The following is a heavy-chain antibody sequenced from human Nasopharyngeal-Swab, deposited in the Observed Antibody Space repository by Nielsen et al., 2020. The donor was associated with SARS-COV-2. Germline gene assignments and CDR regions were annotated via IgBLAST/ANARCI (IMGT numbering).Heavy chain of an antibody. D-gene: IGHD3-9*01. CDR3: AREMASGYYDILTGYPRQGYFDY. V-gene: IGHV3-33*01. CDR2: IWYDGSNK. J-gene: IGHJ4*02. Sequence: GESLKISCVASGFTFSSYGMHWVRQAPGKGLEWVAVIWYDGSNKDHADSVKGRFTISRDNSKNTLYLQMNSLRAEDTAVYYCAREMASGYYDILTGYPRQGYFDYWGQGTLVTVSS. CDR1: GFTFSSYG.